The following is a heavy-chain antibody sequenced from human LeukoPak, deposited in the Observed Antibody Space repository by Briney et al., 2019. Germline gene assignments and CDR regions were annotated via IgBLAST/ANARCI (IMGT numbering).Heavy chain of an antibody. CDR1: GGSLSSGGSY. D-gene: IGHD3-22*01. CDR3: ARCYDSTSDAFDI. CDR2: IYYSGST. Sequence: SQTLSLTCTVSGGSLSSGGSYWSWIRQPPWKGREWFGYIYYSGSTYYNPSLKSRVTISVDTSKNHFSLKLSSVTAADTAVYYCARCYDSTSDAFDIWGQGTMVTVSS. J-gene: IGHJ3*02. V-gene: IGHV4-30-4*08.